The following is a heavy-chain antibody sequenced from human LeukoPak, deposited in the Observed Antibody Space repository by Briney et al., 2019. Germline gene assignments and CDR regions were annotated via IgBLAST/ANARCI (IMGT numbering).Heavy chain of an antibody. CDR3: ARDRDCSGGSCYSGLPHPVENWFDS. V-gene: IGHV3-74*01. CDR1: GFTFSSYG. J-gene: IGHJ5*01. Sequence: PGRSLRLSCAASGFTFSSYGMHWVRQAPGKGLVWVSHIDSDGSSTSYADSVKGRFTISRDNAKNTLYLQMNSLRAEDTAVYYCARDRDCSGGSCYSGLPHPVENWFDSWGQGTLVTVSS. D-gene: IGHD2-15*01. CDR2: IDSDGSST.